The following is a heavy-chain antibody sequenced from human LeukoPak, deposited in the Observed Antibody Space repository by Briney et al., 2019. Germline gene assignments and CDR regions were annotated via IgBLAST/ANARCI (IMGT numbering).Heavy chain of an antibody. CDR3: ARDSLAAAGTHSWFDP. CDR2: IYYSGST. J-gene: IGHJ5*02. CDR1: GGSISSYY. V-gene: IGHV4-59*01. D-gene: IGHD6-13*01. Sequence: SETLSLTCTVSGGSISSYYWSWIRQPPGKGLEWIGYIYYSGSTNYNPSLKSRVTISVDTSKNQFSLKLSSVTAADTAVYYCARDSLAAAGTHSWFDPWGQGTLVTVCS.